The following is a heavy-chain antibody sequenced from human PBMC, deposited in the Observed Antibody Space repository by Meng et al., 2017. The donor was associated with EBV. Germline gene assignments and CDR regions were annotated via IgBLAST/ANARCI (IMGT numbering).Heavy chain of an antibody. Sequence: QVQRWPPEAEGKNAGASLKVTCKAAGYTFTSYGISWVRQAPGQGLEWMGWISAYNGNTNYAQKLQGRVTMTTDTSTSTAYMELRSLRSDDTAVYYCARGLDYFDYWGQGTLVTVSS. V-gene: IGHV1-18*01. J-gene: IGHJ4*02. CDR2: ISAYNGNT. CDR3: ARGLDYFDY. CDR1: GYTFTSYG.